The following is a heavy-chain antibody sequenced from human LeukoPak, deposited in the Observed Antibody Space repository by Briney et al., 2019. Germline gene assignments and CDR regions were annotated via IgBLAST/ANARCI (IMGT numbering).Heavy chain of an antibody. CDR2: ISGAGGST. CDR1: GFIFSNYA. CDR3: AKRPYDFWSGYFFHY. V-gene: IGHV3-23*01. J-gene: IGHJ4*02. D-gene: IGHD3-3*01. Sequence: GGSLRLSCAASGFIFSNYAMSCVRQAPGKGLEWVSTISGAGGSTCYADSVKGRFTISRDNSKNTLYLQMNSLRVEDTAVYYCAKRPYDFWSGYFFHYWGQGTLVTVSS.